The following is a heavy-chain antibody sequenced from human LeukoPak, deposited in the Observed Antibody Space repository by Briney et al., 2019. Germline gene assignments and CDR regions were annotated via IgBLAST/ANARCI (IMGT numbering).Heavy chain of an antibody. Sequence: ASVKVSCKASGYTFTGYYMHWVRQAPGQGLEWMGVINPSGGSTSYAQKFQGRITMTRDTSTSTVYVELSSLRSEDSAVYYCASKDSSGWYEEAWGQGTQVTVSS. CDR3: ASKDSSGWYEEA. D-gene: IGHD6-19*01. CDR2: INPSGGST. V-gene: IGHV1-46*01. CDR1: GYTFTGYY. J-gene: IGHJ5*02.